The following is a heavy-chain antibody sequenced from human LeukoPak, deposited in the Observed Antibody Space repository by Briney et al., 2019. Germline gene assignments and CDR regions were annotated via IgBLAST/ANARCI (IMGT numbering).Heavy chain of an antibody. Sequence: PSETPSLTCTVSGGSISSGNYFWDWIRQPPGKGLEWIGSIYVSGNNFYNPSLKSRVTISVDTSKNQCSLKLASVTAADTAVYYCARRAGISIFGVVNFDYWGQGTLVTVSS. D-gene: IGHD3-3*01. CDR1: GGSISSGNYF. CDR3: ARRAGISIFGVVNFDY. J-gene: IGHJ4*02. V-gene: IGHV4-39*01. CDR2: IYVSGNN.